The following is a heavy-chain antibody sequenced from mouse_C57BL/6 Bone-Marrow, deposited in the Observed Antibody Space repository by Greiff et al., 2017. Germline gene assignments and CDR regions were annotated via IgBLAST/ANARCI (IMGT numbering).Heavy chain of an antibody. CDR1: GYTFTDYY. Sequence: EVQLQQSGPELVQPGASVKISCKASGYTFTDYYMNWVKQSHGKSLEWIGDINPNNGGTSYNQKFKGKATLTVDKSSSTAYMELRSLTSEDSAVYYCARSHYDYYCDYWGQGTTLTVSS. V-gene: IGHV1-26*01. D-gene: IGHD2-4*01. J-gene: IGHJ2*01. CDR2: INPNNGGT. CDR3: ARSHYDYYCDY.